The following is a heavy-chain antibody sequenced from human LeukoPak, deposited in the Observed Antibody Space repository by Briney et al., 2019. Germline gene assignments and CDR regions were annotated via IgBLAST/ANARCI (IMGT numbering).Heavy chain of an antibody. CDR2: VYYSGSI. D-gene: IGHD3-3*01. CDR3: ARAHYDFWSGYSYYFDY. CDR1: GGFITSSSYY. Sequence: SETLSLTCTVSGGFITSSSYYWGWIRQPPGKGLEWIGSVYYSGSIYYNPSLKSRVTISVDTSKNQFSLKLSSVTAADTAVYYCARAHYDFWSGYSYYFDYWGQGTLVTVSS. V-gene: IGHV4-39*07. J-gene: IGHJ4*02.